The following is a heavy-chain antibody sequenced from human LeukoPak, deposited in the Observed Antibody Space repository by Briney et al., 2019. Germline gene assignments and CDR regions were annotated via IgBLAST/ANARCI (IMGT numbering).Heavy chain of an antibody. D-gene: IGHD2-2*02. V-gene: IGHV3-30*02. Sequence: PGGSLRLSCAASGFTFSSYGMHWVRQAPGKGLEWVAFIRYDGSNKYYADSVKGRFTISRDNSKNTLYVQMNSLRAEDTAVYYCAKDGARDIVVVPAAIAGSGYYYMDVWGKGTTVTVSS. CDR2: IRYDGSNK. J-gene: IGHJ6*03. CDR1: GFTFSSYG. CDR3: AKDGARDIVVVPAAIAGSGYYYMDV.